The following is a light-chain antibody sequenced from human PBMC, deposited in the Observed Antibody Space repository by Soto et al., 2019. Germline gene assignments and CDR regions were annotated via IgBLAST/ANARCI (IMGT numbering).Light chain of an antibody. CDR1: SSDVGGYNY. Sequence: QSVLTQPASVSGSPGQSITISCTGTSSDVGGYNYVCWYKQHPGKAPQLMIYEVTNRPSGVSDRFSGSKSGNTAFLTISGLQAEDEADYYCSSYTSSSTLYVFGTGTKVTVL. J-gene: IGLJ1*01. CDR3: SSYTSSSTLYV. V-gene: IGLV2-14*01. CDR2: EVT.